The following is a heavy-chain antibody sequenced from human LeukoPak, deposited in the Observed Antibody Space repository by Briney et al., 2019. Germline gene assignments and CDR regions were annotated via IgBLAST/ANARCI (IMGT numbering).Heavy chain of an antibody. Sequence: ASVKVSCKASGYTFTAYYMHWVRQAPGQGLEWMGIINPSGGSTSYAQKFQGRVTMTRDMSTSTVYMELSSLRSEDTAVYYCARHQETGWYYFDYWGQGTLVTVSS. V-gene: IGHV1-46*01. D-gene: IGHD6-19*01. J-gene: IGHJ4*02. CDR1: GYTFTAYY. CDR2: INPSGGST. CDR3: ARHQETGWYYFDY.